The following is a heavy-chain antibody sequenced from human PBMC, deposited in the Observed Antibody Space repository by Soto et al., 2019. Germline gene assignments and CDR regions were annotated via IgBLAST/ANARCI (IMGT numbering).Heavy chain of an antibody. Sequence: QPEGCLRHSCAASVLRLSSYAIDWVRQDPGKGLEWVAVIAYDGRNKYYADSVMGRFTISRDNSKNTLYLQMNSLRIVDTAVYYCARELERVFDYWGKGT. J-gene: IGHJ4*02. CDR3: ARELERVFDY. V-gene: IGHV3-30*04. CDR1: VLRLSSYA. CDR2: IAYDGRNK. D-gene: IGHD1-1*01.